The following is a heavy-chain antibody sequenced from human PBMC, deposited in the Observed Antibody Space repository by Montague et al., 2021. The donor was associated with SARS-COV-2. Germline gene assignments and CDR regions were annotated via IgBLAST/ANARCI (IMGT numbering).Heavy chain of an antibody. CDR1: GGSFSGYY. CDR2: INHSGST. Sequence: SETLSLTCAVYGGSFSGYYWSWIRQPPGKGLEWIGEINHSGSTNYNPSLKSRVTISVDTSKNQFSLKLGSVTAADTAVYYCAREGWWTHIVVVPAAYYFDYWGQGTLVTVSS. J-gene: IGHJ4*02. CDR3: AREGWWTHIVVVPAAYYFDY. D-gene: IGHD2-2*01. V-gene: IGHV4-34*01.